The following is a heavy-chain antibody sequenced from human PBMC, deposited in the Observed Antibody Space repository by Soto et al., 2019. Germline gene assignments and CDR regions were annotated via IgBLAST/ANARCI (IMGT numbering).Heavy chain of an antibody. J-gene: IGHJ4*02. V-gene: IGHV1-18*01. CDR2: ISAHNGNT. Sequence: QVHLVQSGAEGKKPGASVKVSCKGSGYTFTSYGITWVRQAPGQGLEWMGWISAHNGNTDYAQKLQGRVTVTRDTSTSTAYMELRSLRSDDTAVYDCARGRYGDYWGQGALVTVSS. CDR1: GYTFTSYG. CDR3: ARGRYGDY. D-gene: IGHD1-1*01.